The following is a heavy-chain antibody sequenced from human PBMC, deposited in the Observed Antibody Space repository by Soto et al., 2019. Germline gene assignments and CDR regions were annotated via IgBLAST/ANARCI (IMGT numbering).Heavy chain of an antibody. V-gene: IGHV3-9*01. J-gene: IGHJ4*02. CDR3: AKDLRITFGGVIV. CDR1: GFTFDDYA. CDR2: ISWNSGSI. Sequence: DVQLVESGGGLVQPGRSLRVSCAASGFTFDDYAMHWVRQAPGKGLEWVSGISWNSGSIGYADSVKGRFTISRDNAKNSLYLQMNSLRAEDTALYYCAKDLRITFGGVIVWGQGTLVTVSS. D-gene: IGHD3-16*02.